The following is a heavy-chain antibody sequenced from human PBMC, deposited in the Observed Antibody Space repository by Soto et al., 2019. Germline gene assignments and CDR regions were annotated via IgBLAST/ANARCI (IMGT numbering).Heavy chain of an antibody. CDR3: ARDVFGTMIVVGSDAFDI. J-gene: IGHJ3*02. CDR2: ISSSGSTI. Sequence: PGGSLRLSCAASGFTFSDYYMSWIRQAPGKGLEWVSYISSSGSTIYYADPVKGRFTISRDNAKNSLYLQMNSLRAEDTAVYYCARDVFGTMIVVGSDAFDIWGQGTMVTVSS. D-gene: IGHD3-22*01. V-gene: IGHV3-11*01. CDR1: GFTFSDYY.